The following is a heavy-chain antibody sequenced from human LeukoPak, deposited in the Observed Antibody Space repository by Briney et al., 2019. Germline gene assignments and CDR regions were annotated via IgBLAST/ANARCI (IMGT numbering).Heavy chain of an antibody. D-gene: IGHD6-19*01. V-gene: IGHV1-18*04. J-gene: IGHJ4*02. Sequence: SVKVSCKASGYTFTSYGISWVRQAPGQGLEWMEWISAYNCNTNYAQKLQGRVTMTTDTSTSTAYMELRSLRSDHTAVYYCAREDGSGWYFDYWGQGTLVTVFS. CDR3: AREDGSGWYFDY. CDR1: GYTFTSYG. CDR2: ISAYNCNT.